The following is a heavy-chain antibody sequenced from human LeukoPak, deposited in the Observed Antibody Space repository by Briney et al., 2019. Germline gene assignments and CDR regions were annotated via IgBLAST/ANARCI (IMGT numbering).Heavy chain of an antibody. Sequence: GGSLRLSCAASGFTFRSHSMNWVRQAPGKGLEWVASISSSSSYIYYADSVKGRFTISRDNAKNSLYLQMNSLRAEDTAVYYCARGLYCSSTSCYGKLNWFDPWGQGTLVTVSS. CDR1: GFTFRSHS. CDR2: ISSSSSYI. J-gene: IGHJ5*02. V-gene: IGHV3-21*01. D-gene: IGHD2-2*01. CDR3: ARGLYCSSTSCYGKLNWFDP.